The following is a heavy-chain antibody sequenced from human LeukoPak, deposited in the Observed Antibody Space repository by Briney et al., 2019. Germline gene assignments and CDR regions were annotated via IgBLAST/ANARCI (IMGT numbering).Heavy chain of an antibody. V-gene: IGHV1-3*01. CDR2: INAGNGNT. CDR3: ASNPPRTGDFNY. CDR1: GYTFTSYA. J-gene: IGHJ4*02. Sequence: ASVKVSCKASGYTFTSYAMHWVRQAPGQRLEWMGWINAGNGNTKYSQKFQGRVTITRDTSINTAYMELSSLRSEDTAVYYCASNPPRTGDFNYWGQGALVTVSS. D-gene: IGHD7-27*01.